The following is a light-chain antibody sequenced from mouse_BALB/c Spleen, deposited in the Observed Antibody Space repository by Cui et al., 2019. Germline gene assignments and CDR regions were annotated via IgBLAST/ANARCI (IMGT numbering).Light chain of an antibody. V-gene: IGKV19-93*01. Sequence: IQLTQSPSTLSASMGGKVTITCKASQNINNYLAWYQHKPGKGPRLLIHSTSTLQPGIPSRFSGSGSGRDYSLSISNLEPEDIATYYCLQYYDLWTFGGGTKLEIK. J-gene: IGKJ1*01. CDR3: LQYYDLWT. CDR2: STS. CDR1: QNINNY.